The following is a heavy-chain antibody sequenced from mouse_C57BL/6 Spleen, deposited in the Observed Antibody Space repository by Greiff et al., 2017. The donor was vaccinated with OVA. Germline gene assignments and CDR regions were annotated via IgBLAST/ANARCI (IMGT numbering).Heavy chain of an antibody. CDR1: GYAFSSYW. CDR2: IYPGDGDT. V-gene: IGHV1-80*01. D-gene: IGHD1-3*01. Sequence: QVQLQQSGAELVKPGASVKISCKASGYAFSSYWMNWVKQRPGKGLEWIGQIYPGDGDTNYNGKFKGKATLTAYKSSSTAYMQLSSLTSEDSAVYFCAREWDRDCSSGGFAYWGQGTLVTVSA. CDR3: AREWDRDCSSGGFAY. J-gene: IGHJ3*01.